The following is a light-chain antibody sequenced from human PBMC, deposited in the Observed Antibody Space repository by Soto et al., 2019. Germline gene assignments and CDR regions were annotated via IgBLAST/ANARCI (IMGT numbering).Light chain of an antibody. Sequence: EIVLTHSPGTLALSPWERATLYPSASQSVRSSHLAWYQQKAGQAPRLLIYGASSRATGIPDRFSGSGSGTDFTLTITTLEPEDSAVYFCQQYASSPYTFGQGTKVDI. CDR3: QQYASSPYT. J-gene: IGKJ2*01. CDR2: GAS. CDR1: QSVRSSH. V-gene: IGKV3-20*01.